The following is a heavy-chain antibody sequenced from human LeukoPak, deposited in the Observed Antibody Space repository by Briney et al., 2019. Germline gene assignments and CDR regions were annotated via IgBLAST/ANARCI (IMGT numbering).Heavy chain of an antibody. J-gene: IGHJ3*02. CDR3: ASGDYVLLGAFDI. CDR2: IYYSGST. V-gene: IGHV4-39*07. D-gene: IGHD4-17*01. Sequence: SETLSLTCTVSGGSISSSSYYWGWIRQPPGKGLEWIGSIYYSGSTYYNPPLKSRVTISVDTSKNQFSLKLSSVTAADTAVYYCASGDYVLLGAFDIWGQGTMVTVSS. CDR1: GGSISSSSYY.